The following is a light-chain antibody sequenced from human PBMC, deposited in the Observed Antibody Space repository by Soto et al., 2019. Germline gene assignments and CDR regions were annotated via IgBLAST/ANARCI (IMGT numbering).Light chain of an antibody. CDR3: SSYTSSSTSYV. CDR1: SSDFGGYNY. Sequence: QSLLTQPASVSGSPGQSITISCTGTSSDFGGYNYVSWYQQHPGKAPKLMIYDVSNRPSGVSNRFSGSKSGNTASLTISGLQAEDEADYYCSSYTSSSTSYVFGTGTKVTVL. CDR2: DVS. V-gene: IGLV2-14*01. J-gene: IGLJ1*01.